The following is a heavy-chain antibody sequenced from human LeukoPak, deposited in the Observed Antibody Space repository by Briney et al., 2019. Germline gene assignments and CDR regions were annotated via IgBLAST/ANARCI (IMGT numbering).Heavy chain of an antibody. J-gene: IGHJ4*02. CDR3: ARDSSGWTVDY. CDR2: ISGGGDNT. D-gene: IGHD6-19*01. Sequence: GGSLRLSCAASGFTFSNYAMSWVRQAPGKGLEWVSAISGGGDNTYYADSVKGRFTISRDNSKNTLYLQMNSLRAEDTAVYYCARDSSGWTVDYWGQGTLVTVSS. V-gene: IGHV3-23*01. CDR1: GFTFSNYA.